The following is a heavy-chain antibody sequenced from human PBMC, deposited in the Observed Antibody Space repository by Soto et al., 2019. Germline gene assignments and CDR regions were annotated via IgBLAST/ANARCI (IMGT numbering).Heavy chain of an antibody. CDR2: INPNSGGT. V-gene: IGHV1-2*04. J-gene: IGHJ6*02. D-gene: IGHD6-13*01. CDR3: ARDVAAAGTESDYYYGMDV. CDR1: GYTFTGYY. Sequence: GASVKVSCKASGYTFTGYYMHWVRQAPGQGLEWMGWINPNSGGTNYAQKFQGWVTMTRDTSISTAYMELSRLRSDDTAVYYCARDVAAAGTESDYYYGMDVWGQGTTVTVSS.